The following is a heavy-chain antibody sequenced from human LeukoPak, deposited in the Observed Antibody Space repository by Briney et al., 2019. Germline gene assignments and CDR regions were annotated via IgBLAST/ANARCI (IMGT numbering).Heavy chain of an antibody. D-gene: IGHD3-22*01. J-gene: IGHJ4*02. V-gene: IGHV5-10-1*01. CDR2: IDPSDSYT. Sequence: GESLTFSCKGSGYSFTSYWISWVRQMPGKGLEWIGRIDPSDSYTNYSPSFQGHVTISADKSISTAYLQWSSLKASDTAMYYCARLGDSSGYYHHFDYWGQGTLVTVSS. CDR3: ARLGDSSGYYHHFDY. CDR1: GYSFTSYW.